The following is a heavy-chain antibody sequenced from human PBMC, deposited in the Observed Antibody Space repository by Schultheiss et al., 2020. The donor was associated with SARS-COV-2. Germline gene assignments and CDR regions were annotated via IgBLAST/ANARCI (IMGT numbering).Heavy chain of an antibody. CDR3: ARRELLSWYFDL. Sequence: GGSLRLSCKGSGYSFTSYWIGWVRQMPGKGLEWMGRIDPSDSYTNYSPYFQGHVTISADKSISTAYLQWSSLKASDTAMYYCARRELLSWYFDLWGRGTLVTVSS. CDR2: IDPSDSYT. J-gene: IGHJ2*01. CDR1: GYSFTSYW. D-gene: IGHD1-26*01. V-gene: IGHV5-10-1*01.